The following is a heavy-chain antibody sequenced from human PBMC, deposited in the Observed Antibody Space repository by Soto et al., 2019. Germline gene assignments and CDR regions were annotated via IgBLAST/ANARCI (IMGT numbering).Heavy chain of an antibody. D-gene: IGHD3-22*01. J-gene: IGHJ4*02. V-gene: IGHV4-59*01. CDR3: ARARYDSSGYYYFDY. CDR2: IYYSGST. Sequence: WETLSLTCTVSGGSISGYYWSWIRQPPGKGLEWIGYIYYSGSTIYNPSLKSRVTISVDTSKNQFSLKLSSVTAADTAVYYCARARYDSSGYYYFDYWGQGTLVTVS. CDR1: GGSISGYY.